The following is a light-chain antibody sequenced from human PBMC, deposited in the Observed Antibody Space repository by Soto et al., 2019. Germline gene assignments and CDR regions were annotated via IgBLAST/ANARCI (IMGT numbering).Light chain of an antibody. CDR3: LQDNSFPWT. V-gene: IGKV3-15*01. J-gene: IGKJ1*01. Sequence: EIVMTQSPATLSVSPGERATLFCRASQSVSRNLAWYQQKPGQAPRLLIYGASTRTTGIPARFSGSGSGTEFTLTISSLQPEDFASYYCLQDNSFPWTFGQGTKVDIK. CDR1: QSVSRN. CDR2: GAS.